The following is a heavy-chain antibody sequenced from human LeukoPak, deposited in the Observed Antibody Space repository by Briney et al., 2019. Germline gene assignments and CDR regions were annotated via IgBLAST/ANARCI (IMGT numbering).Heavy chain of an antibody. CDR3: AKVYGWLLNDAFDI. D-gene: IGHD5-12*01. CDR1: GCTLSSYA. J-gene: IGHJ3*02. V-gene: IGHV3-23*01. CDR2: ISGSGGST. Sequence: PGGSLRLSCAASGCTLSSYAMSWVRQAPGKGLEWVSAISGSGGSTYYADSVKGRFTISRDNSKNTLYLQMNSLRADDTAVYYCAKVYGWLLNDAFDIWGQGTMVTVSS.